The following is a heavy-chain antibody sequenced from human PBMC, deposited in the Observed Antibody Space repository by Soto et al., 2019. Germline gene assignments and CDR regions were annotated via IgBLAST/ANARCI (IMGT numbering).Heavy chain of an antibody. Sequence: QVQLEQSGAEVKTLGSSVKVSCKASGDTFNRYAISWVRQAPGQGLEWMGGIIPIFGTANYAPQFQDRVTITADESTSTAYMELTSLKSEYTAVYFCARGARFLEWLAFDHWGQGTLVTVSS. CDR1: GDTFNRYA. J-gene: IGHJ4*02. V-gene: IGHV1-69*12. CDR3: ARGARFLEWLAFDH. D-gene: IGHD3-3*01. CDR2: IIPIFGTA.